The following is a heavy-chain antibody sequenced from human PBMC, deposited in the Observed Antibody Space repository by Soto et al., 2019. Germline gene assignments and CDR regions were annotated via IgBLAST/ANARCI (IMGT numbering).Heavy chain of an antibody. J-gene: IGHJ6*02. CDR1: GASFSGSY. CDR2: AYYSGTT. V-gene: IGHV4-59*13. D-gene: IGHD1-26*01. Sequence: SETLSLTCAVSGASFSGSYWRWIRQPPRKGLEWIGYAYYSGTTVYNPSLKSRVSISVDKYKKHVSLRLNSVTAADTAVYYCVHHGGVPYYHDVWGQGVWVTVS. CDR3: VHHGGVPYYHDV.